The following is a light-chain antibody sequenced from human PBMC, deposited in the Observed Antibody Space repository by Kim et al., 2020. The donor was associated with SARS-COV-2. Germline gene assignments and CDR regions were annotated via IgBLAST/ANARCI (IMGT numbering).Light chain of an antibody. Sequence: QSALTQPPSASGSPGQSVTISCTGTSSDFGAYKYVSWYQHHPGKAPKVMIYEVDKRPSGVPDRFSGSKSGNTASLTVSGLQAEDEADYYCVSYGGGDTDVVFGGGTKVTVL. CDR2: EVD. CDR3: VSYGGGDTDVV. J-gene: IGLJ2*01. V-gene: IGLV2-8*01. CDR1: SSDFGAYKY.